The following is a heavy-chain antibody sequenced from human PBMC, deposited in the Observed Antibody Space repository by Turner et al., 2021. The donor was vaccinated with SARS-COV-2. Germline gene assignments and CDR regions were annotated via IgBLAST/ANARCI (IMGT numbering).Heavy chain of an antibody. J-gene: IGHJ6*02. CDR1: GYTFTGYY. Sequence: QVQLVQSGAEVKKPGASVKVSCKASGYTFTGYYMHWVRQAPGQGLEWMGWINPNSGGTNYAQKFQGRVTMTWDTSISTAYMELSRLRSDDTAVYYCARSRYTYGSYYYYGMDVWGQGTTVTVS. CDR3: ARSRYTYGSYYYYGMDV. D-gene: IGHD5-18*01. CDR2: INPNSGGT. V-gene: IGHV1-2*02.